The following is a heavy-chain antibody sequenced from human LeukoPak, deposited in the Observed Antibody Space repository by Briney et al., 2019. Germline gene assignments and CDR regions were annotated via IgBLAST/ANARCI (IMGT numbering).Heavy chain of an antibody. CDR3: ARDTYYDFWSGYYRVLDWYFDL. J-gene: IGHJ2*01. V-gene: IGHV4-34*01. D-gene: IGHD3-3*01. Sequence: PSETLSLTCAVLGGSFSGYYWSWIRQPPGKGLEWIGEINHSGSTNYNPSLKSRVTISVDTSKNQFSLKLSSVTAADTAVYYCARDTYYDFWSGYYRVLDWYFDLWGRGTLVTVSS. CDR1: GGSFSGYY. CDR2: INHSGST.